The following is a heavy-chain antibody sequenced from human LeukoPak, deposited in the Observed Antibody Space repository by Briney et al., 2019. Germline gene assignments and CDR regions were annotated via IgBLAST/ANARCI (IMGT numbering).Heavy chain of an antibody. J-gene: IGHJ6*03. V-gene: IGHV1-69*05. Sequence: SVKVSCKASGGTFSSYAISWVRQAPGQGLEWMGGIIPIFGTANYAQKFQGRVTITTDESTGTAYMELSSLRSEDTAVYYCASRFDLGTHYYYYYMDVWGKGTTVTVSS. CDR2: IIPIFGTA. CDR1: GGTFSSYA. D-gene: IGHD3-16*01. CDR3: ASRFDLGTHYYYYYMDV.